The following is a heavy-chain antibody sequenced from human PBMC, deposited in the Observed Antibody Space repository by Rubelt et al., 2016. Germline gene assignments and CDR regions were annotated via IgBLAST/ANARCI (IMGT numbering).Heavy chain of an antibody. D-gene: IGHD3-16*02. CDR3: ARDLRLGELSPYHPDYYYYYGMDV. CDR2: IYSGGST. V-gene: IGHV3-66*01. CDR1: GFTVSSNY. Sequence: VQLVESGGGVVQPGRSLRLSCAASGFTVSSNYMSWVRQAPGKGLEWVSVIYSGGSTYYADSVKGRFTISRDNSKNTLYLQMNSLRAEDTAVYYCARDLRLGELSPYHPDYYYYYGMDVWGQGTTVTVSS. J-gene: IGHJ6*02.